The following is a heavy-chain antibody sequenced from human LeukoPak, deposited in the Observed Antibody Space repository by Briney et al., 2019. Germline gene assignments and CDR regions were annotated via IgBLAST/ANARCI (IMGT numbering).Heavy chain of an antibody. CDR2: ISGSDGST. V-gene: IGHV3-23*01. Sequence: GGSLRLSCAASGFTFSSYAMSWVRQAPGKGLEWVSAISGSDGSTYYADSVKGRFTISRDNSKNTLYLQMNSLRAEDTAVYYCAKFHDYGDTGHLVDVWGQGTTVTVSS. J-gene: IGHJ6*02. D-gene: IGHD4-17*01. CDR3: AKFHDYGDTGHLVDV. CDR1: GFTFSSYA.